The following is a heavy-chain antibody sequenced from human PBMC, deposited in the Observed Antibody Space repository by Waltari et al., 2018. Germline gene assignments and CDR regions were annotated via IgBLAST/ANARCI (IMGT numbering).Heavy chain of an antibody. D-gene: IGHD4-17*01. CDR1: GFTFRSYS. Sequence: EVQLVESGGGLVKPGGSLRLSCAASGFTFRSYSMNWVRQAPGKGLEWVSSISSSSSYIYYADSVKGRFTISRDNAKNSLYLQMNSLRAEDTAVYYCARDTDDYGDCNWGQGTLVTVSS. J-gene: IGHJ4*02. CDR3: ARDTDDYGDCN. V-gene: IGHV3-21*01. CDR2: ISSSSSYI.